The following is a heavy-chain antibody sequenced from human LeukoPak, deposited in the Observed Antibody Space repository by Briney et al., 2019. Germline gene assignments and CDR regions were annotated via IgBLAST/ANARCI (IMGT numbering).Heavy chain of an antibody. J-gene: IGHJ5*02. CDR2: INPHSGGT. CDR1: GYTFTGYY. CDR3: AAGGLRYFSRFDP. Sequence: ASVKVSCKASGYTFTGYYIHWVRQAPGQGLEWMGWINPHSGGTNYAQKFQGGVTVTRDTSITTAYMELSSLRSDDTAVYYCAAGGLRYFSRFDPWGQGTLVTVSS. V-gene: IGHV1-2*02. D-gene: IGHD5-12*01.